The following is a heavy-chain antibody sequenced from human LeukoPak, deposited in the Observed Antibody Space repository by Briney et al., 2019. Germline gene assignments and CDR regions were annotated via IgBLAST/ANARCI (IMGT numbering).Heavy chain of an antibody. J-gene: IGHJ4*02. CDR1: GYTFTNYH. V-gene: IGHV1-8*03. CDR2: INPDTGDK. Sequence: ASVKVSCKAPGYTFTNYHINWVPQASGQGLEWMTWINPDTGDKGYARKFQDRVTITTDTSISTAYMELSSLSSEDTAVYFCARTTSMTASGYDYWGQGTLVTVSS. D-gene: IGHD2-21*02. CDR3: ARTTSMTASGYDY.